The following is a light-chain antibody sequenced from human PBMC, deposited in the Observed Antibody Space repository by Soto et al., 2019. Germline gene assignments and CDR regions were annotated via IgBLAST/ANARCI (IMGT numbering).Light chain of an antibody. CDR3: CSYAGSSTPYV. CDR1: SSNVGSYNL. Sequence: QSVLTQPASVSGSPGQSITISCTGTSSNVGSYNLVSWYQQHPGKAPKLMIYEGSKRPSGVSNRFSGSKSVNTASQTISGLQAEDEADYYCCSYAGSSTPYVFGTGTKVTVL. V-gene: IGLV2-23*01. CDR2: EGS. J-gene: IGLJ1*01.